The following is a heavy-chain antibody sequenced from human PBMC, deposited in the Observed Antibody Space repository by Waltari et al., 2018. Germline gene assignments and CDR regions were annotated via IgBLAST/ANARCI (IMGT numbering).Heavy chain of an antibody. CDR2: IKQDGSVQ. CDR3: ARDAPDYYGSYYFEY. V-gene: IGHV3-7*01. D-gene: IGHD3-10*01. CDR1: GFTFTSFW. J-gene: IGHJ4*02. Sequence: EVQLVESGGGVVRPGGSLRLSCAASGFTFTSFWMSWVRQAPGRGMEWVANIKQDGSVQYYVDSVKGRFTISRDNAKNSLYLQMSSLRAEDTAVYYCARDAPDYYGSYYFEYWGQGTLVTVSS.